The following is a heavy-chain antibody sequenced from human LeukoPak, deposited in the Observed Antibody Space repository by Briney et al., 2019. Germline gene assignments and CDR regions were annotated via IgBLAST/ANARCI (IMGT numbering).Heavy chain of an antibody. CDR1: GYTLTELS. CDR2: FDPEDGET. Sequence: ASVKVSCKVSGYTLTELSMHWVRQAPGKGLEWIGGFDPEDGETIYAQKFQGRVTMTEDTSTDTAYMELSSLRSEDTAVYYCATGDSSGYYSSFDYWGQGTLVTVSS. D-gene: IGHD3-22*01. CDR3: ATGDSSGYYSSFDY. J-gene: IGHJ4*02. V-gene: IGHV1-24*01.